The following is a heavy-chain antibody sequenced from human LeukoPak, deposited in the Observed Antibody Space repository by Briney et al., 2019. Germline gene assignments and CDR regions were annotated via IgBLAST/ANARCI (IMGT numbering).Heavy chain of an antibody. D-gene: IGHD2-2*02. CDR3: ARFFYCSSTSCYTNWFDS. CDR1: GYTFTSYD. J-gene: IGHJ5*01. V-gene: IGHV1-8*01. CDR2: MNPNSGNT. Sequence: ASVKVSCKASGYTFTSYDINWVRQATGQGLEWMGWMNPNSGNTGYAQKFQGRVTMTRNTSISTAYMELSSLRSEDTAVYYCARFFYCSSTSCYTNWFDSWGQGTLVTVSS.